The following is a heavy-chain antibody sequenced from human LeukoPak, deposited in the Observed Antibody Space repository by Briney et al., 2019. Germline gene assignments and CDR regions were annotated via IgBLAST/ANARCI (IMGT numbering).Heavy chain of an antibody. CDR1: GGSISSGGYY. Sequence: SETLSLTCTVSGGSISSGGYYWRWIRQHPGKGLEWIGYIYYSGSTYYNPSLKSRVTISVDTSKNQFSLKLSSVAAADTAVYYCARDAADGDYFDYWGQGTLVTVSS. D-gene: IGHD3-16*01. J-gene: IGHJ4*02. CDR3: ARDAADGDYFDY. CDR2: IYYSGST. V-gene: IGHV4-31*03.